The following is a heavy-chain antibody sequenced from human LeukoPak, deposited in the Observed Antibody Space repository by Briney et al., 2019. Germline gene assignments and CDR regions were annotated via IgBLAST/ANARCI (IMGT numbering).Heavy chain of an antibody. CDR3: ARGFGDWGLSWFDP. D-gene: IGHD3-10*01. Sequence: PSETLSLTCTVSGGSISSYYWSWIRQPPGKGLEFIGYIYYSGSTNYNPSLKSRVTISIDTSKNQFSLKLSSVTAADTAVYYCARGFGDWGLSWFDPWGQGTLVTVSS. J-gene: IGHJ5*02. CDR1: GGSISSYY. CDR2: IYYSGST. V-gene: IGHV4-59*01.